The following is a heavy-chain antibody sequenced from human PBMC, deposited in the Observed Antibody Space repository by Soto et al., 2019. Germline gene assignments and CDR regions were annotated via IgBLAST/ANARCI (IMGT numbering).Heavy chain of an antibody. CDR1: GFTLSNIG. CDR3: AKESGGERYAAYFDL. Sequence: QVQLVESGGGVVQPGTSLRLACAASGFTLSNIGMQWVRQAPGKGLEWVAVISAVGNTKYYADSLKGRFTISRDNSKNSLFLQMNSLRTEDTAVYYCAKESGGERYAAYFDLWGQGTLVTVSA. D-gene: IGHD2-21*01. J-gene: IGHJ4*02. CDR2: ISAVGNTK. V-gene: IGHV3-30*18.